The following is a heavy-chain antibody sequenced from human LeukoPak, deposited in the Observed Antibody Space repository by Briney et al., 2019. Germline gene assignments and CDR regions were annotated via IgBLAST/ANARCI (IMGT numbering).Heavy chain of an antibody. D-gene: IGHD2-21*01. CDR3: AKDFRIGYSAHFDY. V-gene: IGHV3-23*01. CDR2: ISGSGGGT. Sequence: GGSLRLSCAASGFTFSSYAMSWVRQAPGKGLEWVSAISGSGGGTYYADSVRGRFTISRDNSKNTLYLQMDSLRGEDTAVYYCAKDFRIGYSAHFDYWGQGALVTVSS. J-gene: IGHJ4*02. CDR1: GFTFSSYA.